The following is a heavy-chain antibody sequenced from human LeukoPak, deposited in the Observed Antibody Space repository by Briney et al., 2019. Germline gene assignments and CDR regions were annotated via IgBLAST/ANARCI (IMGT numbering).Heavy chain of an antibody. D-gene: IGHD4-17*01. CDR2: IYYSGST. CDR3: ARDHTGAPNAFDI. V-gene: IGHV4-59*01. Sequence: SETLSLTCTVSGGSISSYYWSWIRQPPGKGLEWIGYIYYSGSTNYNPSLKSRVTISVDTSKNQFSLKLGSVTAADTAVYYCARDHTGAPNAFDIWGQGTMVTVSS. CDR1: GGSISSYY. J-gene: IGHJ3*02.